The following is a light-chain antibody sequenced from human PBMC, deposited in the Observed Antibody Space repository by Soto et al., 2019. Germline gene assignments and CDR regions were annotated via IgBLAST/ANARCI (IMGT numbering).Light chain of an antibody. Sequence: DIQMTQSPSSLSASVGNRVTITCRASQSLNSLLAWYQQKPGKAPELLIFDASNLKSGVSSRFSGSGSGTEFTLTISRLQPDDVATYYCLQYSSHSWTFGQGTKVDIK. CDR3: LQYSSHSWT. CDR2: DAS. V-gene: IGKV1-5*01. J-gene: IGKJ1*01. CDR1: QSLNSL.